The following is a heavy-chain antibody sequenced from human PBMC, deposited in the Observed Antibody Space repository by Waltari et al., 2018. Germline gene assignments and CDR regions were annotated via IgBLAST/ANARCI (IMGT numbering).Heavy chain of an antibody. D-gene: IGHD3-3*01. J-gene: IGHJ4*02. V-gene: IGHV4-34*01. CDR2: INHSGST. CDR3: AITTYYDFWSGTAADY. Sequence: QVQLQQWGAGLLKPSETLSLTCAVYGGSFSAYYWSWIRPPPGKGLEWIGEINHSGSTNYNPSLKSRVTISVDTSKNQFSLKLSSVTAADTAVYYCAITTYYDFWSGTAADYWGQGTLVTVSS. CDR1: GGSFSAYY.